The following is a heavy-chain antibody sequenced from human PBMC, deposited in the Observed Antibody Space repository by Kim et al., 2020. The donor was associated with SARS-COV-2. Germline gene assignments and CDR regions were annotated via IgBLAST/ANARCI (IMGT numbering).Heavy chain of an antibody. V-gene: IGHV3-11*05. CDR3: ARVPVGSSSWYYFDY. CDR2: ISSSGTNT. J-gene: IGHJ4*02. D-gene: IGHD6-13*01. Sequence: GGSLRLSCAASGFTFSDYYMSWIRQGPGKGLEWVSYISSSGTNTKDADSLKGRFTIARDNAKNSLYLQMNSLRTDDAAMYYCARVPVGSSSWYYFDYRGQGTVVTVSS. CDR1: GFTFSDYY.